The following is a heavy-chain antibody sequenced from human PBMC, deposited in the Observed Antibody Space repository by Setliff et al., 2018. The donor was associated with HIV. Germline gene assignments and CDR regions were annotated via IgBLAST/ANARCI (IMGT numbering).Heavy chain of an antibody. CDR2: ISSSGST. D-gene: IGHD3-22*01. V-gene: IGHV4-39*07. Sequence: PSETLSLTCTVSGGFMTSSNYYWGWIRQSPGRGLEWIGSISSSGSTTYHPSLRSRVTVSAATSKNQFSLKLTSVTAADTAVYFCARDPHYFDTSGHYSWFYFDYWGQGTLVTVSS. CDR3: ARDPHYFDTSGHYSWFYFDY. CDR1: GGFMTSSNYY. J-gene: IGHJ4*02.